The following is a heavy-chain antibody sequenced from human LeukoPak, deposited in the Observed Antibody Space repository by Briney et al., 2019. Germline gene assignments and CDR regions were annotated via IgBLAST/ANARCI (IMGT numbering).Heavy chain of an antibody. D-gene: IGHD3-3*01. CDR1: GGSISSSNYY. CDR3: ARRGPGRSSWFDP. J-gene: IGHJ5*02. V-gene: IGHV4-39*01. Sequence: PSETLSLTCTVSGGSISSSNYYWGWIRQPPGKGLEWIGSIYYSGSTSYNPSLQSRVTISVDTSKNQFSLNLSSVTAADTAVYYCARRGPGRSSWFDPWGQGTLVTVSS. CDR2: IYYSGST.